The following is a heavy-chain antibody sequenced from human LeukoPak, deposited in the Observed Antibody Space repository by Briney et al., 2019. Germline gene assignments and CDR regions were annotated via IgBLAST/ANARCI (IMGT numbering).Heavy chain of an antibody. CDR3: VYVGLTATIREGC. CDR2: INHSANM. CDR1: GGSFSDYY. D-gene: IGHD5-12*01. Sequence: PSETLSLTCAVYGGSFSDYYWSWIRQPPGKGLEWIGDINHSANMRYNPSLKSRVSLSVDTSKSQFSLKLSSVTAADTAIYYCVYVGLTATIREGCWGQGTLVTVSS. J-gene: IGHJ4*02. V-gene: IGHV4-34*01.